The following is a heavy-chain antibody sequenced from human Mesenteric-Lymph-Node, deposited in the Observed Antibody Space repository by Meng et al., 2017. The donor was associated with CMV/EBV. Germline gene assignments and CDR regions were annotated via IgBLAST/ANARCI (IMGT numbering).Heavy chain of an antibody. D-gene: IGHD4-17*01. CDR2: IYYSGST. Sequence: GSLRLSCTVSGGSISSYYWSWIRQPPGKGLEWIGYIYYSGSTNYNPSLKSRVTISVDTSKNQFSLKLSSVTAADTAVYYCAREPPMTTVTGYFQHWGQGTLVTVSS. V-gene: IGHV4-59*01. CDR3: AREPPMTTVTGYFQH. CDR1: GGSISSYY. J-gene: IGHJ1*01.